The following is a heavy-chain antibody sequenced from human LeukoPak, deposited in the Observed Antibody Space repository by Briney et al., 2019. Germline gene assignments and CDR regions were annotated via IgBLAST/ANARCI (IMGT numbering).Heavy chain of an antibody. D-gene: IGHD3-16*01. V-gene: IGHV4-34*01. CDR3: ARDYVAAEAGSKLPYYYYYMDV. Sequence: SETLSLTCAVYGGSSSGYYWSWIRQPPGKGLEWIGEINHSGSTNYNPSLKSRVTISVDTSKNQFSLKLSSVTAADTAVYYCARDYVAAEAGSKLPYYYYYMDVWGKGTTVTVSS. J-gene: IGHJ6*03. CDR2: INHSGST. CDR1: GGSSSGYY.